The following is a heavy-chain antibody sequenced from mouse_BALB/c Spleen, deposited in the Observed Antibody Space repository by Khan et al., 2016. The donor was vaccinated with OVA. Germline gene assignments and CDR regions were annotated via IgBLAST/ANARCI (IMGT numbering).Heavy chain of an antibody. CDR3: VRENYYGSSHAMDY. J-gene: IGHJ4*01. CDR2: ISPGSGTP. CDR1: GYTFTSYW. D-gene: IGHD1-1*01. Sequence: DLVKPGASVKLSCKASGYTFTSYWINWIKQRPGQGLEWIGRISPGSGTPYYNEMFKGKATLTVDTSSSTAYIQLSSLSSEDSAVYFCVRENYYGSSHAMDYWGQGTSVTVSS. V-gene: IGHV1S41*01.